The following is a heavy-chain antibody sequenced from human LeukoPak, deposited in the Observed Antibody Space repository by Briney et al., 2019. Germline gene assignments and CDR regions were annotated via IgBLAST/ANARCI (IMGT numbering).Heavy chain of an antibody. V-gene: IGHV4-30-4*01. J-gene: IGHJ4*02. CDR2: IYYSGST. CDR1: GGSISSGDYY. Sequence: SQTLSLTCTVSGGSISSGDYYWSWIRQPPGKGLEWIGYIYYSGSTYYNPSLRSRVTISEDTSKDQFSLKLSSVTAADTAVYYCAAEPTATAGVLDNWGQGTLVTVST. CDR3: AAEPTATAGVLDN. D-gene: IGHD6-13*01.